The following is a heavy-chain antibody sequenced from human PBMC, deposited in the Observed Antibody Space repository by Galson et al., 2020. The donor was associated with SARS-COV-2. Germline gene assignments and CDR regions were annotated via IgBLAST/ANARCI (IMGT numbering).Heavy chain of an antibody. D-gene: IGHD3-22*01. Sequence: GGSLRLSCAASGFTFSSHDMHWVRQLTGKGLEWVSGIGADGRTYYPDSLKGRFTISRDNARNSLHLQMNSLTAGDTAVYYCARDDDSSGMGAFDVGGRGTMVTVSS. CDR2: IGADGRT. J-gene: IGHJ3*01. CDR3: ARDDDSSGMGAFDV. CDR1: GFTFSSHD. V-gene: IGHV3-13*04.